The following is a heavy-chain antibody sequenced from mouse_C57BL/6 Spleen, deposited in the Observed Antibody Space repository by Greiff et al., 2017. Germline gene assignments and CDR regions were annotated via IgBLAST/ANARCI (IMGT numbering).Heavy chain of an antibody. Sequence: QVQLQQPGAELVRPGSSVKLSCKASGYTFTSYWMDWVKQRPGQGLEWIGNIYPSDSETHYNQKFKDKATLTVDKSSSTACMQLSGLTSEDSAVYYCARSDECDVDWYFDVWGTGTTVTVSS. CDR1: GYTFTSYW. CDR2: IYPSDSET. D-gene: IGHD2-3*01. CDR3: ARSDECDVDWYFDV. J-gene: IGHJ1*03. V-gene: IGHV1-61*01.